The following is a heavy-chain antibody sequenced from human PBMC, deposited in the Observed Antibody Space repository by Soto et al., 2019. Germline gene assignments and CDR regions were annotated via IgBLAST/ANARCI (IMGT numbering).Heavy chain of an antibody. V-gene: IGHV1-69*01. J-gene: IGHJ6*02. Sequence: QVQLVQSGAEVKKPGSSVKVSCKASEGTFSSYAISWVRQAPGQGLEWMGGIIPISDTTNYAQKFQGRVTITADESTSTAYMELSSQRSEDTAVYYCARSQGSSTSLENYYYYYYGMDVWGQGTTVTVSS. D-gene: IGHD2-2*01. CDR3: ARSQGSSTSLENYYYYYYGMDV. CDR1: EGTFSSYA. CDR2: IIPISDTT.